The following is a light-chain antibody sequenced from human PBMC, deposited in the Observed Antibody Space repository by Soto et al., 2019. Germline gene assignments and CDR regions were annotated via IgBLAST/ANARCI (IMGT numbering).Light chain of an antibody. J-gene: IGKJ4*01. CDR2: GAS. V-gene: IGKV3-20*01. Sequence: EIVLTQSPGTLSLSPGERATLSCRASQSVSNNYLAWYQQKPGQAPRLLIYGASNRATGIPDRFSGSGSGTDFTLTISSLQPEDFATYFCQQSSSSPLTFGGGTKVDIK. CDR1: QSVSNNY. CDR3: QQSSSSPLT.